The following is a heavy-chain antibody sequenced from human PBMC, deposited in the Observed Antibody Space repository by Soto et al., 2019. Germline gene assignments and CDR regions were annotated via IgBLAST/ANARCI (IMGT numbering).Heavy chain of an antibody. CDR3: TKKRSGSSSMRCFDY. CDR2: ISGSADDI. CDR1: GFTFSKNA. J-gene: IGHJ4*02. V-gene: IGHV3-23*01. D-gene: IGHD6-6*01. Sequence: EVQLLESGGGLVQPGGSLRLSCAASGFTFSKNAMSWVRQAPGKGLEWVSTISGSADDIYYADSVKGRFTISRDSSKNSLFLQMNSLRADDTAVYYCTKKRSGSSSMRCFDYWGQGTLVTVSS.